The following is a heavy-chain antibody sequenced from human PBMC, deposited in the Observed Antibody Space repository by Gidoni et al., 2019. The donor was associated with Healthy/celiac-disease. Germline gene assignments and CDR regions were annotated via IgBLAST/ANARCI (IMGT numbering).Heavy chain of an antibody. J-gene: IGHJ5*02. CDR3: ARGGIAAAAKRWFDP. V-gene: IGHV4-59*01. Sequence: QVQLQESGPGLVKPSETLSLTCTVSGGPISSYYWSWIRQPPGKGLEWIGYIYYSGSTNYNPSLKSRVTISVDTSKNQFSLKLSSVTAADTAVYYCARGGIAAAAKRWFDPWGQGTLVTVSS. D-gene: IGHD6-13*01. CDR1: GGPISSYY. CDR2: IYYSGST.